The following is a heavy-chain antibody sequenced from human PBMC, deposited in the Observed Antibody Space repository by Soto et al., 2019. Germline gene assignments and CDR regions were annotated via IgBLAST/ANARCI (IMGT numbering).Heavy chain of an antibody. V-gene: IGHV2-5*02. CDR2: IYWDDDE. CDR3: AHRNYDILTGYYRFDY. J-gene: IGHJ4*02. Sequence: SGPTLVNPTQTLTLTSTFSGFSLNTGGVGVGWVRQPRGKAMEWLALIYWDDDERYRPSLRSRLNITKDTSKNQVVLTMTNMDPVDTATYYCAHRNYDILTGYYRFDYWGQGTLVTVSS. CDR1: GFSLNTGGVG. D-gene: IGHD3-9*01.